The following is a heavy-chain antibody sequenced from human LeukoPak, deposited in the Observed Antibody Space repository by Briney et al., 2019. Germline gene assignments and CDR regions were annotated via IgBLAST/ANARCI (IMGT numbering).Heavy chain of an antibody. CDR2: INHSGST. J-gene: IGHJ4*02. CDR1: GGSFSGYY. Sequence: SETLSLTCAVYGGSFSGYYWSWIRQPPGKGLEWIGEINHSGSTNYNPSLKRRVTISEDTSKNQFSLKLSSVTAADTAVYYCAQGGCSGGSCYPLGYWGQGTLVTVSS. D-gene: IGHD2-15*01. CDR3: AQGGCSGGSCYPLGY. V-gene: IGHV4-34*01.